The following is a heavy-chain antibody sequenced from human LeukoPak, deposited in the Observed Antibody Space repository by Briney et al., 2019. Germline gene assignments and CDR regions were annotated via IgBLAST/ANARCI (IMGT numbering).Heavy chain of an antibody. CDR3: ARVRGYSYYGGYYYYMDV. CDR1: GFTFSSYW. D-gene: IGHD5-18*01. Sequence: GGSLRLSCAASGFTFSSYWMHWVRQVPGKGLVWVSRINSDGSSTSYADSVKGRFTISRDNAKNTLYLQMNSLRAEDTAVYYCARVRGYSYYGGYYYYMDVWGKGTTVTVS. CDR2: INSDGSST. J-gene: IGHJ6*03. V-gene: IGHV3-74*01.